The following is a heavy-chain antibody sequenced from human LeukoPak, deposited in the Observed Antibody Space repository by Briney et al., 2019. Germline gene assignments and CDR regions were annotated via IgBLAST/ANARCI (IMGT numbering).Heavy chain of an antibody. D-gene: IGHD3-10*01. J-gene: IGHJ4*02. CDR3: ARGGSGSYYPDY. V-gene: IGHV3-21*01. CDR2: ITSSSSYI. Sequence: PGGSLRLSCAASGFSFSIYSMNWVRQAPGKGLEWVSSITSSSSYIYYADSVKGRFTISRDNAKNSLYLQTNSLRAEDTAVYYCARGGSGSYYPDYWGQGTLVTVSS. CDR1: GFSFSIYS.